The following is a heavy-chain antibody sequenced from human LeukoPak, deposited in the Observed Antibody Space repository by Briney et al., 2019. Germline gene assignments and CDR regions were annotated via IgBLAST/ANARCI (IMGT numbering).Heavy chain of an antibody. CDR2: IKQDGSEK. J-gene: IGHJ3*02. Sequence: PGGSLRLSCAASGFTFSSYWMSWVRQAPGKGLEWVANIKQDGSEKYYVDSVKGRFTISRDNAKNSLYLQMNSLRAEDTAVYYCARRSPGLLWFGELSDAFDIWGQGTMVTVSS. V-gene: IGHV3-7*01. CDR1: GFTFSSYW. CDR3: ARRSPGLLWFGELSDAFDI. D-gene: IGHD3-10*01.